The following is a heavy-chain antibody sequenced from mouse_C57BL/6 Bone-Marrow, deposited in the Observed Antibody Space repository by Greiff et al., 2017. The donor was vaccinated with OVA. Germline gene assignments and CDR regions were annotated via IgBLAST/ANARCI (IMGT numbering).Heavy chain of an antibody. V-gene: IGHV1-69*01. Sequence: VQLQPPGAELVMPGASVKLSCKASGYTFTSYWMHWVKQRPGQGLEWIGEIDPSDSYTNYNQKFKGKSTLTVDKSSSTAYMQLSSLTSEDSAVYYCERWGSYGDYWGQGTTLTVSS. CDR3: ERWGSYGDY. D-gene: IGHD1-1*01. CDR1: GYTFTSYW. CDR2: IDPSDSYT. J-gene: IGHJ2*01.